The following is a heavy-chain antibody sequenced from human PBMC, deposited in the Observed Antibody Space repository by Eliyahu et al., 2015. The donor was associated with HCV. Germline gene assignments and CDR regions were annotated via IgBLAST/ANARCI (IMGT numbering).Heavy chain of an antibody. J-gene: IGHJ5*02. CDR1: GGSISSSSYY. Sequence: QLQLQESGPGLVKPSETLSLTCTVSGGSISSSSYYWGWIRQPPGKGLEWIGSIYYSGSTYYNPSLKSRVTISVDTSKNQFSLKLSSVTAADTAVYYCASQLKTYYYDSSGYYYVTWGQGTLVTVSS. CDR2: IYYSGST. V-gene: IGHV4-39*01. D-gene: IGHD3-22*01. CDR3: ASQLKTYYYDSSGYYYVT.